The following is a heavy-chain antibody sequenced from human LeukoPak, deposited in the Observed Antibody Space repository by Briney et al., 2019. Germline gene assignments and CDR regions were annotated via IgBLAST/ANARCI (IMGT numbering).Heavy chain of an antibody. CDR2: ISIISSYI. CDR1: GFTFSSYS. J-gene: IGHJ6*03. V-gene: IGHV3-21*01. Sequence: GGSLRLSCAASGFTFSSYSMNWVRQAPAKGLEWVSSISIISSYIYYADSVKGRFTISRDNAKNSLYLQMNSLRAEDTAVYYCARVHRNSSSWLPYYYYYMDVWGKGTTVTVSS. CDR3: ARVHRNSSSWLPYYYYYMDV. D-gene: IGHD6-13*01.